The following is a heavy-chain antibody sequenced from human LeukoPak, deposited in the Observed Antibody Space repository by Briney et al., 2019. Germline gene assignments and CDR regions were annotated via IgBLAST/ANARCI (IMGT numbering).Heavy chain of an antibody. D-gene: IGHD4-17*01. J-gene: IGHJ5*02. V-gene: IGHV4-59*01. CDR3: ARGTVTTWFDP. CDR2: IYYSGST. Sequence: SETLSLTCTVSGGSISNYYWSWIRQPPGKGLEWIGFIYYSGSTNYNPSLKSRITISVDTSKNQFSLKLSSVTAADRAVYYCARGTVTTWFDPWGQGTLVTVSS. CDR1: GGSISNYY.